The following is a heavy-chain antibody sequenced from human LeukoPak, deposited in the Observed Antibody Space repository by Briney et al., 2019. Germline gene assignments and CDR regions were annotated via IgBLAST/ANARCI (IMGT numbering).Heavy chain of an antibody. J-gene: IGHJ4*02. D-gene: IGHD3-22*01. CDR2: ISAYNGNA. Sequence: GASVKVSCKASGYTFTSHGITWVRQAPGQGLEWMGWISAYNGNANYAQKFQGRVTMTEDTSTDTAYMELSSLRSEDTAVYYCATGPYDRSGYYYYYFDYWGQGTLVTVSS. CDR1: GYTFTSHG. V-gene: IGHV1-18*01. CDR3: ATGPYDRSGYYYYYFDY.